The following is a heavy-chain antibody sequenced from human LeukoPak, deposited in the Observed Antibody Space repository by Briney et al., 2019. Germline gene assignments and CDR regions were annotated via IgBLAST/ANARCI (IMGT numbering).Heavy chain of an antibody. CDR3: ARELLPQGHYYYGMDV. Sequence: PGGSLRLSCAASGFTFSSYAMHWIRQAPGKGLEWVSVIYSGGSTYYADSVKGRFTISRDNSKNTLYLQMNSLRAEDTAVYYCARELLPQGHYYYGMDVWGQGTTVTVSS. CDR1: GFTFSSYA. J-gene: IGHJ6*02. CDR2: IYSGGST. V-gene: IGHV3-66*02. D-gene: IGHD1-26*01.